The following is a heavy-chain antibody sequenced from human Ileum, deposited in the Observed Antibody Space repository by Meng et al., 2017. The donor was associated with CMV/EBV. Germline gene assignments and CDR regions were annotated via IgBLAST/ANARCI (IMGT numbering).Heavy chain of an antibody. Sequence: SGYNFISYGISGVRQAPGQGLEWMGWINPYNGNTNYADKFRGRVTMTTDRSTSTAYMEVRSLRSDDTAVYYCATDRVLWFGTPGKFDYWGQGTLVTVSS. J-gene: IGHJ4*02. CDR1: GYNFISYG. CDR3: ATDRVLWFGTPGKFDY. V-gene: IGHV1-18*01. CDR2: INPYNGNT. D-gene: IGHD3-10*01.